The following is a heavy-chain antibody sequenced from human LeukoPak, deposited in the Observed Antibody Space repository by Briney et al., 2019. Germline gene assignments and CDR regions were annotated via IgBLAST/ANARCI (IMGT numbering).Heavy chain of an antibody. Sequence: SETLSLTCSVSGGSINNYYWGWLRQPPGKGLEWIGYVYYSGSTYYNPSLNSRVTVAIDTSRSRFSLKLSSVTAADTAVYFCVKRIAVAGLFDSWGPGTLVTVSS. CDR3: VKRIAVAGLFDS. CDR1: GGSINNYY. V-gene: IGHV4-59*08. CDR2: VYYSGST. J-gene: IGHJ4*02. D-gene: IGHD6-19*01.